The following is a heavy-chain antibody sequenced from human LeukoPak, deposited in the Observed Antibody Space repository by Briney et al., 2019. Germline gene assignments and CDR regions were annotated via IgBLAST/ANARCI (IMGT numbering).Heavy chain of an antibody. CDR2: INPNSGGT. V-gene: IGHV1-2*02. J-gene: IGHJ4*02. CDR1: GYTFTGYY. D-gene: IGHD3-22*01. Sequence: ASVKVSCKASGYTFTGYYMHWVLQAPGQGLEWMGWINPNSGGTNYAQKFQGRVTMTRDTSISTAYMELSRLRSEDTAVYYCAREQTYYYDSSGYSTFDYWGQGTLVTVSS. CDR3: AREQTYYYDSSGYSTFDY.